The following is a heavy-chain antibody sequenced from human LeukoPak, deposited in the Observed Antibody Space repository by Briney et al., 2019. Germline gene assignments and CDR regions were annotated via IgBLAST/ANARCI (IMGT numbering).Heavy chain of an antibody. V-gene: IGHV4-34*01. D-gene: IGHD1-14*01. CDR2: INHSGST. J-gene: IGHJ6*02. CDR1: GGSLSGYY. Sequence: SETLSLTRAVYGGSLSGYYWSWIRQPPRKGMEWIGEINHSGSTNYNPSLKSRVNIPVDTSKTQFSLKLRSVTAADTAVYYCARGTTYGTDVWGQGSTVTVSS. CDR3: ARGTTYGTDV.